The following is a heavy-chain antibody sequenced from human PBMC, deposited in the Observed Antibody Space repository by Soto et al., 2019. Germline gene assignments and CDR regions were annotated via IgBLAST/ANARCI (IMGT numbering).Heavy chain of an antibody. CDR1: GGTFSSYA. J-gene: IGHJ5*02. Sequence: QVQLVQSGAEVKKPGSSVKVSCKASGGTFSSYAISWVRQAPGQGLEWMGGIIPIFGTANYAQKFQGRVTITADESTSTAYMELSRLRSEDTAVYYCAREGPGGGDTYNWFDPWGQGTLVTVSS. V-gene: IGHV1-69*01. D-gene: IGHD2-21*02. CDR3: AREGPGGGDTYNWFDP. CDR2: IIPIFGTA.